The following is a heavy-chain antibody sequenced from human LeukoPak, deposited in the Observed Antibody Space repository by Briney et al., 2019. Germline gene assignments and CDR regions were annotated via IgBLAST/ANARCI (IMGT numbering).Heavy chain of an antibody. D-gene: IGHD3-16*01. J-gene: IGHJ4*02. V-gene: IGHV3-23*01. Sequence: GGSLRLSCAASGFTFSSYAMSWVRQAPEKGLEWVSAISGSGGSTYYADSVKGRFTISRDNSKNTVFLQMNSLTPEDTAVYYCARAPFLLKFGGPVFDFWGQGTLVTVSS. CDR2: ISGSGGST. CDR1: GFTFSSYA. CDR3: ARAPFLLKFGGPVFDF.